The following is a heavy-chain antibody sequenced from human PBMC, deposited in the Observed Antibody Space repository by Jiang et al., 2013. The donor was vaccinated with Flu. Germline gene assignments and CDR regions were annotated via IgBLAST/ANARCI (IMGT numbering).Heavy chain of an antibody. CDR1: GFTFSNYA. D-gene: IGHD5-18*01. V-gene: IGHV3-30*07. Sequence: VQLVESGGGVVQPGRSLRLSCAASGFTFSNYAIHWVRQAPGKGLEWVALISYDGSSKYYADFVKGRFTISRDNSKNTQYLQMNILRVEDTGVYYCAKPAQERYRFFDYWGQGSLVTVSS. CDR2: ISYDGSSK. CDR3: AKPAQERYRFFDY. J-gene: IGHJ4*02.